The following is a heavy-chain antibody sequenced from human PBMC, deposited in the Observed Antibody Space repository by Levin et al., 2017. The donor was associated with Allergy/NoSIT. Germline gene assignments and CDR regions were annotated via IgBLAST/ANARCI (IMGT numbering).Heavy chain of an antibody. J-gene: IGHJ4*02. CDR2: IYYSGST. V-gene: IGHV4-31*03. D-gene: IGHD3-22*01. Sequence: SETLSLTCTVSGGSISSGGYYWNWIRQHPGKGLEWIGYIYYSGSTYYNPSLRSRVTISVDTSKNQFSLKLSSVTAADTAVYYCARVGDSSGFLRLNLDYFDSWGQGSLVTVSS. CDR1: GGSISSGGYY. CDR3: ARVGDSSGFLRLNLDYFDS.